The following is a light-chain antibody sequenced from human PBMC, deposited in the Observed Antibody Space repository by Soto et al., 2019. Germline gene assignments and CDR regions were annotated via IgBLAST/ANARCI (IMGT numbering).Light chain of an antibody. CDR3: SSYTSSSTVL. CDR2: EVS. CDR1: SSDVGGYNY. Sequence: QSALTQPASVSGSPGQSITISCTGTSSDVGGYNYVSWYQQHPGKAPKLMIYEVSNRPSGVSNRFSGTKSGNTASLTISGLQCEDQADYYCSSYTSSSTVLFGGGTKLTVL. J-gene: IGLJ2*01. V-gene: IGLV2-14*01.